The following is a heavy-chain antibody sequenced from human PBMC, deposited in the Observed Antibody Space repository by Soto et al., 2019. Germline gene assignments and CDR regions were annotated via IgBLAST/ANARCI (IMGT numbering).Heavy chain of an antibody. CDR1: GGTFSSYA. CDR3: SRDGSDGTKD. J-gene: IGHJ6*02. CDR2: IIPIFGTA. V-gene: IGHV1-69*12. Sequence: QVQLVQSGAEVKKPGSSVKVSCKASGGTFSSYAISWVRQAPGQGLEWMGGIIPIFGTANYAQKFQGRVRTIADESTSTAYMELSSLRSEDTAVYYCSRDGSDGTKDWGQGTTVTVSS. D-gene: IGHD3-16*01.